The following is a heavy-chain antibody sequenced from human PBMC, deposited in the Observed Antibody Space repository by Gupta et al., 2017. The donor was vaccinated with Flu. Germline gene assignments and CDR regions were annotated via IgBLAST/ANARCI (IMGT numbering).Heavy chain of an antibody. CDR1: GASVGSNNYY. CDR3: ASYTFVTYYYGSGNFDY. D-gene: IGHD3-10*01. Sequence: QLHLQESGPGLVKPSETLSLICSVSGASVGSNNYYWDWIRQPPGKGLEWIGIVYYTGSANYNPSLKSRVTMSVDTSKNHFSLKVTSVTAADTAIYYCASYTFVTYYYGSGNFDYWGQGARVTVAS. J-gene: IGHJ4*02. V-gene: IGHV4-39*02. CDR2: VYYTGSA.